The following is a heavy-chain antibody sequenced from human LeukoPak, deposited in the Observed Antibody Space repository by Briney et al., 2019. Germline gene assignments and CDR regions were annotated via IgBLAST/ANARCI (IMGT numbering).Heavy chain of an antibody. J-gene: IGHJ4*02. CDR2: MNPNSGNT. CDR3: ARADKMATIHRLDY. V-gene: IGHV1-8*01. CDR1: GYTFTSYD. D-gene: IGHD5-24*01. Sequence: ASVKVSCKASGYTFTSYDINWVRQATGQGLEWMGWMNPNSGNTGYAQKFQGRVTMTRNTSISTAYMELSSLRSEDTAVYYCARADKMATIHRLDYWGQGTLVTVSS.